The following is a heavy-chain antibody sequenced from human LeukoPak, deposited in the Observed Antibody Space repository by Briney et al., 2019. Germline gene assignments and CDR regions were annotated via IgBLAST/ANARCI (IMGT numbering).Heavy chain of an antibody. CDR2: ISSSSSYI. J-gene: IGHJ4*02. V-gene: IGHV3-21*04. CDR1: GFTFSSYS. D-gene: IGHD5-18*01. Sequence: SGGSLRLSCAASGFTFSSYSMNWVRQAPGKGLEWVSSISSSSSYIYYADSVKGRFTISRDNSKNTLYLQMNSLRAEDTAVYYCAKEYSYGSGSLYFDYWGQGTLVTVSS. CDR3: AKEYSYGSGSLYFDY.